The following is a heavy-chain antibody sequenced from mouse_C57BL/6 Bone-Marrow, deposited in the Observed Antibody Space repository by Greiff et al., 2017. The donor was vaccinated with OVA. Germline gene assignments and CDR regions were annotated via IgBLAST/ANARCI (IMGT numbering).Heavy chain of an antibody. CDR1: GYTFTSYG. Sequence: QVQLQQSGAELVRPGASVKLSCKASGYTFTSYGISWVKQRTGQGLEWIGEIYPRSGNTYYNEKFKGKATLTADKSSSTAYMELRSLTSEDSAVYFCAREGGYYGSPFAYWGQGTLVTVSA. D-gene: IGHD1-1*01. J-gene: IGHJ3*01. CDR2: IYPRSGNT. CDR3: AREGGYYGSPFAY. V-gene: IGHV1-81*01.